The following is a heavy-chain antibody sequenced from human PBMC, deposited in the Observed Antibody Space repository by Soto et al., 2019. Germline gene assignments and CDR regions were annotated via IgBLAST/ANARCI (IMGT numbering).Heavy chain of an antibody. V-gene: IGHV4-31*11. J-gene: IGHJ5*02. CDR3: AKDSGYNYGYFRWFDP. Sequence: SETLSLTCAVSGGSISSGGYYWSWIRQHPGKGLEWIGYIYYSGSTYYNPALKSRVTISVDTFKSQFSLKLSSVTAADTAVYYCAKDSGYNYGYFRWFDPWGQGTLVTVSS. CDR1: GGSISSGGYY. CDR2: IYYSGST. D-gene: IGHD5-18*01.